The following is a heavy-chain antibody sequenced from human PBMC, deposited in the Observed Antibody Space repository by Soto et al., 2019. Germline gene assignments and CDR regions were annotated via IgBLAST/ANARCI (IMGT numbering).Heavy chain of an antibody. CDR1: GFTFSSNA. D-gene: IGHD2-15*01. CDR2: ISGSAGVT. Sequence: GGSLRLSCTASGFTFSSNAMSWVRQAPGKGLEWVSSISGSAGVTYYADSVKGRFTISRDNSKNALYLQMNSLRAEDTAVYYCAKDRVSGSSPYWGQGTLVTVSS. CDR3: AKDRVSGSSPY. J-gene: IGHJ4*02. V-gene: IGHV3-23*01.